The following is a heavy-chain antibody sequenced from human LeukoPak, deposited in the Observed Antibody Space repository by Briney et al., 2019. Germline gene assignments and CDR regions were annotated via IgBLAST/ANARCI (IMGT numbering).Heavy chain of an antibody. CDR3: AREPRVLRFPRNNDAFDI. V-gene: IGHV1-69*05. Sequence: GASVKVSCKASGGTFSSYAISWVRQAPGQGLEWMGGIIPIFGTANYAQKFQGRVTITTDESTSTAYMELSSLRSEDTAVYYCAREPRVLRFPRNNDAFDIWGQGTMVTVSS. CDR2: IIPIFGTA. D-gene: IGHD3-3*01. CDR1: GGTFSSYA. J-gene: IGHJ3*02.